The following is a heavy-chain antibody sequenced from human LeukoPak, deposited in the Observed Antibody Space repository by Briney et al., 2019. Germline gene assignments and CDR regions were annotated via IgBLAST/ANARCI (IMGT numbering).Heavy chain of an antibody. J-gene: IGHJ4*02. CDR3: ARRDGYYYGSGGYYFDQ. V-gene: IGHV5-51*01. Sequence: GESLKISCKGSGYSFTSYWIGWVRQMPGKGLEWMGIIYPGDSDTRYSPSFQGQVTISADKSIRTAYLQWSSLKASDTAMYYCARRDGYYYGSGGYYFDQWGQGTLVTVSS. CDR2: IYPGDSDT. D-gene: IGHD3-10*01. CDR1: GYSFTSYW.